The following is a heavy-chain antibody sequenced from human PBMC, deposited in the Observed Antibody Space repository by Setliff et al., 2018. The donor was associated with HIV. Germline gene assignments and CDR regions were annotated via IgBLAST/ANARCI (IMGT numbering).Heavy chain of an antibody. D-gene: IGHD3-3*01. V-gene: IGHV3-7*01. CDR2: IQQDGSEK. CDR3: ARREYYNFWSGFDY. J-gene: IGHJ4*02. CDR1: GFTFSSYW. Sequence: GGSLRLSCAASGFTFSSYWMSWVRQAPGKGLEWVANIQQDGSEKYYVDSVKGRFTISRDNAKNSLYLQMNSLRAEDTAVYYCARREYYNFWSGFDYWGQGTLVTVSS.